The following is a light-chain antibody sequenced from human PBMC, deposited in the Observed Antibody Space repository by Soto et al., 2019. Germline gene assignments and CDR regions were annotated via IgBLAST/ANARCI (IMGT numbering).Light chain of an antibody. J-gene: IGLJ1*01. V-gene: IGLV2-23*02. CDR3: CSYAGSSTQV. CDR2: EVS. CDR1: SSDVGSYNL. Sequence: QSVLTQPASVSGSPGQSITISCTGTSSDVGSYNLVSWYQQHPGKAPKLTIYEVSKRPSGVSNRFSGSKSGNTASLTISGLQAEDEADYYCCSYAGSSTQVFGTGTKVTVL.